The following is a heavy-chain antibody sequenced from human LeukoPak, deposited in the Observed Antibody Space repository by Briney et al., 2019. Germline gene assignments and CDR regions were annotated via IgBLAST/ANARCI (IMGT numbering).Heavy chain of an antibody. D-gene: IGHD2-2*01. V-gene: IGHV3-30-3*01. CDR1: GFTFSSYA. CDR2: ISYDGSNK. CDR3: ARAVCSSTSCYDYYYYGMDV. J-gene: IGHJ6*02. Sequence: GRSLRLSCAASGFTFSSYAMHWVRQAPGKGLEWVAVISYDGSNKYYADSVKGRFTISRDNSKNTLYLQMNSLRAEDTAVYYCARAVCSSTSCYDYYYYGMDVWGQGTTVTVSS.